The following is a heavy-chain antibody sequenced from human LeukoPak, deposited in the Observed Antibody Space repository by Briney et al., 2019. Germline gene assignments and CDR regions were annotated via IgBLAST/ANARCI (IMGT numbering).Heavy chain of an antibody. CDR2: INPTGGST. CDR1: GYTFTSYG. D-gene: IGHD6-6*01. CDR3: ARTAARRFDY. J-gene: IGHJ4*02. Sequence: ASVKVSCKASGYTFTSYGISWVRQAPGQGLEWMGIINPTGGSTTYAQKFQGRVTMTRDTSTSTVYMELSSLRSDDTVVYYCARTAARRFDYWGQGTLVTVSS. V-gene: IGHV1-46*01.